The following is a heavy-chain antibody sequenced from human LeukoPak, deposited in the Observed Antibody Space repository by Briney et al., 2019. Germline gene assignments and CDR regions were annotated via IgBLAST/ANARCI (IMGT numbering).Heavy chain of an antibody. CDR3: ARTSGSYAYYYYMDV. CDR1: GGSISSSSYY. V-gene: IGHV4-39*07. D-gene: IGHD1-26*01. CDR2: IYYSGST. Sequence: SETLSLTCTVSGGSISSSSYYWGWIRQPPGKGLEWIGSIYYSGSTNYNPSLKSRVTISVDTSKNQFSLKLSSVTAADTAVYYCARTSGSYAYYYYMDVWGKGTTVTVSS. J-gene: IGHJ6*03.